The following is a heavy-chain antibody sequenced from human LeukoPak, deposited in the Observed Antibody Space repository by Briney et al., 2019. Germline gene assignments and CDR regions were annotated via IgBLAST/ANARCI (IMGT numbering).Heavy chain of an antibody. Sequence: PGGSLRLSCAASGFTFSSYAMHWVRQAPGKGLEWVAVISYDESNKYYADSVKGRFTISRDNSKNTLYLQMNSLRAEDTAVYYCATQSYYYDSSGYYYWFDPWGQGTLVTVSS. CDR3: ATQSYYYDSSGYYYWFDP. V-gene: IGHV3-30*04. J-gene: IGHJ5*02. CDR1: GFTFSSYA. D-gene: IGHD3-22*01. CDR2: ISYDESNK.